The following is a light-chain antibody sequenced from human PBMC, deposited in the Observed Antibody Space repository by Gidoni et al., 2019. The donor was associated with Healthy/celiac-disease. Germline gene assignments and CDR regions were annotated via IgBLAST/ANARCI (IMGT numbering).Light chain of an antibody. J-gene: IGLJ3*02. Sequence: SSALTQDPAVSVALGQKVRITCRGDSLRSYYASWYQQKPGQAPVLVIYGKNNRPSGIPDRFSGSSSGNTASLTITGAQAEDEADYYCNSRDSSGNHWVFGGGTKLAVL. CDR1: SLRSYY. V-gene: IGLV3-19*01. CDR3: NSRDSSGNHWV. CDR2: GKN.